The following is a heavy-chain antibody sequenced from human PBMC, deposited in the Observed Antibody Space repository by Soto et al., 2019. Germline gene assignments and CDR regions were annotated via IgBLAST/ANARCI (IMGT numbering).Heavy chain of an antibody. CDR1: GGTFSSFS. CDR3: ARDCSGGSCYQSFDY. Sequence: QVQLVQSGAEVKKPGSSVTVSCKASGGTFSSFSISWVRQAPGQGLEWMGGIIPIFGTTHYAQNFQGRVTITADESTSTTYMELSSLRSEDTAVYYCARDCSGGSCYQSFDYWCQGTLVTVSS. J-gene: IGHJ4*02. V-gene: IGHV1-69*01. D-gene: IGHD2-15*01. CDR2: IIPIFGTT.